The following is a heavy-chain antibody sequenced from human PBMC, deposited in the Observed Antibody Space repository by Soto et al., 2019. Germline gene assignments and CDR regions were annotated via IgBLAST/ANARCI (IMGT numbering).Heavy chain of an antibody. CDR1: GFTFSSYA. D-gene: IGHD2-15*01. CDR2: ISGSGGST. J-gene: IGHJ5*02. CDR3: AKRDCSGGSCYSYNWFDP. Sequence: PGGSLRLSCAASGFTFSSYAMSWVRQAPGKGLEWVSAISGSGGSTYYADSVKGRFTISRDNSKNTLYLQMNSLRAEDTAVYYCAKRDCSGGSCYSYNWFDPWGQGTLVTVSS. V-gene: IGHV3-23*01.